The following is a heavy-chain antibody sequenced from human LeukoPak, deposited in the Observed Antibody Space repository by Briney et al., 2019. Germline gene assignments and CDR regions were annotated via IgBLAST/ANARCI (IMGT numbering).Heavy chain of an antibody. Sequence: PGGSLRLSCAASGFTFSSYGIHWVRQAPGKGLEWVAVISYDGSNKYYADSVKGRFAISRDNSKNTLYLQMNSLRAEDTAVCYCAKEFGELPPTPEYHYGMDVWGKGTTVTVSS. CDR2: ISYDGSNK. CDR1: GFTFSSYG. D-gene: IGHD3-10*01. V-gene: IGHV3-30*18. CDR3: AKEFGELPPTPEYHYGMDV. J-gene: IGHJ6*04.